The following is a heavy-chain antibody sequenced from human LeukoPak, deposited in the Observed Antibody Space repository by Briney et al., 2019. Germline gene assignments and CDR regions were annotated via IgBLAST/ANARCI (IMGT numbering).Heavy chain of an antibody. CDR2: IHEDAGEK. Sequence: GGSLRLSCAASGFTFSSYSMNWVRQTPGKGLQWVASIHEDAGEKQYVESVRGRFTISRDNAKNSLYLQMNSLRVEDTAVYYCASSKDHYCHYWGQGTLVTVSS. V-gene: IGHV3-7*05. CDR3: ASSKDHYCHY. J-gene: IGHJ4*02. CDR1: GFTFSSYS.